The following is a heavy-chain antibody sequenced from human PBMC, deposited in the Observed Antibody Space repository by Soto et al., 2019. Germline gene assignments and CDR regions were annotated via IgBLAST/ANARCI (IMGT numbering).Heavy chain of an antibody. CDR2: IHHSGST. J-gene: IGHJ3*02. CDR3: ARTYTAGNQIGQGRDAFDI. Sequence: SETLSLTCTVSGFSISSGHYWGWIRQSPGKGLEWIGVIHHSGSTHYNPSLRSRISMSMEASRNQFSLNLDSVTAPDTALYFCARTYTAGNQIGQGRDAFDIWGQGTVVTVSS. CDR1: GFSISSGHY. D-gene: IGHD3-16*01. V-gene: IGHV4-38-2*02.